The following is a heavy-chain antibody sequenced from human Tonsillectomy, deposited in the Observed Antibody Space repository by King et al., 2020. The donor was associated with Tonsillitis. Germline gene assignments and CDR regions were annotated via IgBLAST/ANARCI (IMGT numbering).Heavy chain of an antibody. D-gene: IGHD2-2*01. V-gene: IGHV1-8*01. CDR1: GYTFTTYD. CDR2: INPNSGNT. J-gene: IGHJ5*02. Sequence: QLVQSVAEVKRPGASVKVSCTASGYTFTTYDINWVRQATGQWLEWMGWINPNSGNTGSAQKFKGRVTMTGNTSTSTAYMELRSLRSEDTAVYYCSRSLFVPAVKSECWFDPWGQGTLVTVSS. CDR3: SRSLFVPAVKSECWFDP.